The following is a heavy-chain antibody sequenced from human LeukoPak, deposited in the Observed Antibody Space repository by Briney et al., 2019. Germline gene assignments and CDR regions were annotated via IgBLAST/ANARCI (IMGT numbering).Heavy chain of an antibody. CDR3: ARVHDGTHDY. CDR2: IYHSGST. J-gene: IGHJ4*02. Sequence: SQTLSLTCAVSGGSISSGGYSWSLIRQPPGKGLEWIGYIYHSGSTYYNPSLKSRVTISVDRSKNQFSLKLSSVTAADTAVYYCARVHDGTHDYWGQGTLVTVSS. CDR1: GGSISSGGYS. D-gene: IGHD3-10*01. V-gene: IGHV4-30-2*01.